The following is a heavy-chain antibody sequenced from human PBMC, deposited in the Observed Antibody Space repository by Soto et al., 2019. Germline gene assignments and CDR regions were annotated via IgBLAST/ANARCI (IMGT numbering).Heavy chain of an antibody. Sequence: GEAQQISRKCCGDRVSNSWSGWVRQKTGKGLEWMGIIYPGDSDTRYSPSFQGQVTISADKSISTAYLQWSSLKASDTAMYYCARTSGGNTNDAFDIWGQGTMVTVAS. V-gene: IGHV5-51*01. J-gene: IGHJ3*02. D-gene: IGHD2-15*01. CDR1: GDRVSNSW. CDR3: ARTSGGNTNDAFDI. CDR2: IYPGDSDT.